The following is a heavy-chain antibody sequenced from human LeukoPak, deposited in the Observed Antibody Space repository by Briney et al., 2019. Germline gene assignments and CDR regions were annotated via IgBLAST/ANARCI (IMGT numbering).Heavy chain of an antibody. Sequence: GGSLRLSCAASGFTFSDHYMDWVRQAPGKGLEWVGRTRNKANSYTTEYAASVKGRFTISRDDSKNSLYLQMNSLKTEDTAVYYRAVPTYYDFWSGYHYWGQGTLVTVSS. CDR1: GFTFSDHY. D-gene: IGHD3-3*01. CDR2: TRNKANSYTT. J-gene: IGHJ4*02. CDR3: AVPTYYDFWSGYHY. V-gene: IGHV3-72*01.